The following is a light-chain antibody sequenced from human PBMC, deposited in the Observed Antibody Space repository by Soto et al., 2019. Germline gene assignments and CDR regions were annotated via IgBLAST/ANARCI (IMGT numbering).Light chain of an antibody. Sequence: EIVLTQSPATLSLSPGERATLSCRASQSVTSSLARYQQKPGQAPRLLIYDASNRATGIPARFSGSRSGTDFTLTISSLEPEDFAVYYCQQRSDWSWTFGQGTKVEIK. J-gene: IGKJ1*01. CDR2: DAS. V-gene: IGKV3-11*01. CDR1: QSVTSS. CDR3: QQRSDWSWT.